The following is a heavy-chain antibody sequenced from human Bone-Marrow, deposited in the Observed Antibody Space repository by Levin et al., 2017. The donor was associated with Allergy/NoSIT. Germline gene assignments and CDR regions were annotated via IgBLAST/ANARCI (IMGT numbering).Heavy chain of an antibody. Sequence: ASVKVSCAASGFTFSTSWMHWVRQAPGQGLVWVSRMNGDGSIINYADSVKGRFTISRDNAKNTLYLQMNSLRAEDTAVYYCARAGYYRFDYWGQGTLVTVSS. CDR1: GFTFSTSW. J-gene: IGHJ4*02. CDR3: ARAGYYRFDY. CDR2: MNGDGSII. D-gene: IGHD3-3*01. V-gene: IGHV3-74*01.